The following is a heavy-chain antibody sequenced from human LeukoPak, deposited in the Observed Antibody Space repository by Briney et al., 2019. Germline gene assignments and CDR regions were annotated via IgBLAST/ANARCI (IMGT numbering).Heavy chain of an antibody. Sequence: GESLKISCKGSGYSFTNYWIAWVRQMPGKGLEWMGIIYPGDSDTRYSPSFQGQVTISADKSISTAYLQWSGLKASDTAMYYCARRWDYYDSSGYYYWGQGTLVTVSS. CDR1: GYSFTNYW. J-gene: IGHJ4*02. CDR3: ARRWDYYDSSGYYY. V-gene: IGHV5-51*01. CDR2: IYPGDSDT. D-gene: IGHD3-22*01.